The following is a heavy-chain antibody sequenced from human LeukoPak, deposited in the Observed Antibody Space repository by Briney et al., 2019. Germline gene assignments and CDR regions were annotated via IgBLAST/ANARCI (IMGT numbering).Heavy chain of an antibody. J-gene: IGHJ4*02. Sequence: GGSLRLSCAASGFTLRGYNLNWVRQAPGKGLEWVSAISSSSSYIYYADSVKGRFTISRDNAKNSLYLQMNSLRAEDTAVYYCARDGFSYGPGAAMGYWGQGTLVTVSS. CDR1: GFTLRGYN. V-gene: IGHV3-21*01. D-gene: IGHD3-10*01. CDR3: ARDGFSYGPGAAMGY. CDR2: ISSSSSYI.